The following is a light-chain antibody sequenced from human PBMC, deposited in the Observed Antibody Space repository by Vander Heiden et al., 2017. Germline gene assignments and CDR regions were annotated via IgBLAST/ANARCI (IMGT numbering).Light chain of an antibody. CDR3: CSYAGSYLRV. CDR1: SSDVGGNNY. Sequence: QSALTQPRSVSGSPGQPVTISCTGTSSDVGGNNYVSWYQQHPGKAPNLMIDDVSKRPSGVPDRFSGSKSGNTASLTISGLQAEDEADYYCCSYAGSYLRVFGTGTKVTVL. J-gene: IGLJ1*01. V-gene: IGLV2-11*01. CDR2: DVS.